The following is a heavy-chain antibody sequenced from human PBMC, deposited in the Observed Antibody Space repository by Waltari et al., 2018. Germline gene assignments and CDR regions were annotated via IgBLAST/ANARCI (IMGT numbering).Heavy chain of an antibody. CDR2: SYYSGST. Sequence: QVQLQESGPGLVKPSETLSLTCTVSGGSISSYYWSWIRQPPGKGLEWIGYSYYSGSTNYNPSLKSRVTISVDTSKNQFSLKLSSVTAADTAVYYCARGGVLRYFDSSNAFDIWGQGTMVTVSS. CDR1: GGSISSYY. J-gene: IGHJ3*02. V-gene: IGHV4-59*01. CDR3: ARGGVLRYFDSSNAFDI. D-gene: IGHD3-9*01.